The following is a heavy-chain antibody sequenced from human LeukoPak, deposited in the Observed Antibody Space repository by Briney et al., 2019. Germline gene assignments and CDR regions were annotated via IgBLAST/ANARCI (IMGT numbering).Heavy chain of an antibody. CDR1: GFTFSSYS. Sequence: GGSLRLSCAASGFTFSSYSMNWVRQAPGKGLEWVSSISKSSSYIYYADSVKGRFTISRDNAKNSLYLQMNSLRAEDTAVYYCASARYGSGTYAFDIWGRGTMVTVSS. CDR3: ASARYGSGTYAFDI. V-gene: IGHV3-21*01. CDR2: ISKSSSYI. J-gene: IGHJ3*02. D-gene: IGHD3-10*01.